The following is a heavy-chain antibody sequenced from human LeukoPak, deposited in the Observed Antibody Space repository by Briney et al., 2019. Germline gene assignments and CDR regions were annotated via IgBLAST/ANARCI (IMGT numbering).Heavy chain of an antibody. Sequence: SETLSLTCAVYGGSFSGYYWSWIRQPPGKGLEWIGYIYYSGSTNYNPSLKSRVTISVDTSKNQFSLKLSSVTAADTAVYYCARGPHPYSSGWYAFYYGMDVWGQGTTVTVSS. J-gene: IGHJ6*02. V-gene: IGHV4-59*01. CDR2: IYYSGST. CDR1: GGSFSGYY. D-gene: IGHD6-19*01. CDR3: ARGPHPYSSGWYAFYYGMDV.